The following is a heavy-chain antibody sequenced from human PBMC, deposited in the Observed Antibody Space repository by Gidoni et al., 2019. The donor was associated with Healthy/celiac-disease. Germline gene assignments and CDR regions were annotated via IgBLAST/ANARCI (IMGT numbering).Heavy chain of an antibody. V-gene: IGHV4-61*02. J-gene: IGHJ5*02. D-gene: IGHD5-12*01. CDR1: AGSISSGSYY. Sequence: QVQLQESGPGLVKPSQTLSLTCPVSAGSISSGSYYWSWIRQPAGKGLEWIVRIYTSGSTNYNPSLKSRVTISVDTSKNQFSLKLSSVTAADTAVYYCARDLELGYSGYGFDPWGQGTLVTVSS. CDR2: IYTSGST. CDR3: ARDLELGYSGYGFDP.